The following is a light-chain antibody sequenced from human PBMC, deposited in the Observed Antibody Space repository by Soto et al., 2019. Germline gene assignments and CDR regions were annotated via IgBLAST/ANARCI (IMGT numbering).Light chain of an antibody. CDR3: QQYNSHPYT. Sequence: DIQMTQSPSTLSASVGDRVTITCRASQSISSWLAWYQQKPGKAPKVLIYKASNLESGVPSRFSVSGSETEFTLTISSLQPDDFATYYCQQYNSHPYTFGQRTKLEI. CDR1: QSISSW. CDR2: KAS. V-gene: IGKV1-5*03. J-gene: IGKJ2*01.